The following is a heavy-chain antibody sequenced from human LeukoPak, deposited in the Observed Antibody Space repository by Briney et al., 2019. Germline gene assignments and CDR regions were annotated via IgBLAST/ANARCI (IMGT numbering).Heavy chain of an antibody. CDR1: GGTFSSYA. CDR3: ARAAPYYYYMDV. Sequence: ASVKVSCTASGGTFSSYAISWVRQAPGQGLEWMGGIIPIFGTANYAQKFQGRVTITTDESTSTAYMELSSLRSEDTAVYYCARAAPYYYYMDVWGKGTTVTVSS. V-gene: IGHV1-69*05. CDR2: IIPIFGTA. J-gene: IGHJ6*03.